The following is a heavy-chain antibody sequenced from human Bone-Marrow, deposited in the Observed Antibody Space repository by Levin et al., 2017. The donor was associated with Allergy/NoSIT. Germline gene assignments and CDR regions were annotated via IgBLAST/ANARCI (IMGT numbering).Heavy chain of an antibody. V-gene: IGHV4-34*01. CDR3: ARGLRIGTSNWYRS. CDR1: GGSFSDYD. Sequence: PSETLSLTCAVYGGSFSDYDWTWIRQPPGKGLEWIGKINHTGNTKYNPSLKSRVTMSTDTSKNQFSVNLSSVTAADTAVYYCARGLRIGTSNWYRSWGQGTLVTVSS. D-gene: IGHD6-13*01. CDR2: INHTGNT. J-gene: IGHJ5*02.